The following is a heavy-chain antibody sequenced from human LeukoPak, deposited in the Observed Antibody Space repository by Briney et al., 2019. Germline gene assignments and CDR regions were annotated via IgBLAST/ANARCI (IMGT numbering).Heavy chain of an antibody. Sequence: GGSLRLSCAASGFSFSSYWMHWVRQAPGKGLVWVSRIKTDGSSATYADSVKGRFTISRDNAKNTLYLQMSSLRAEDTAVYYCARDAYSGYDYYYYYGMDVWGQGTTVTVSS. J-gene: IGHJ6*02. CDR1: GFSFSSYW. CDR2: IKTDGSSA. V-gene: IGHV3-74*01. CDR3: ARDAYSGYDYYYYYGMDV. D-gene: IGHD5-12*01.